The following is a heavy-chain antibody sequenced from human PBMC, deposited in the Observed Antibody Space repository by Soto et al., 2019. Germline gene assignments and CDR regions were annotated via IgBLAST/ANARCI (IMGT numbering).Heavy chain of an antibody. D-gene: IGHD2-15*01. V-gene: IGHV3-66*01. J-gene: IGHJ4*02. Sequence: EVQLVESGGGLVQPGGSLRLSCAASGFTVSSNYMSWVRQAPGKGLEWVSIIYSGGSTYYADSVKGRFTISRDNSKNTLCRQMNSLRAEDTAMYYCARGGGDCSGGGCYFWRYYFDYWGQGTLVTVSS. CDR2: IYSGGST. CDR3: ARGGGDCSGGGCYFWRYYFDY. CDR1: GFTVSSNY.